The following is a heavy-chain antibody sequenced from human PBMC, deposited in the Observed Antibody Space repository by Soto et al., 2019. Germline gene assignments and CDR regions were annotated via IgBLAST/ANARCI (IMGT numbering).Heavy chain of an antibody. D-gene: IGHD6-6*01. V-gene: IGHV3-53*01. CDR2: IYSGGST. CDR3: ARDSSSSGWFDP. Sequence: LRLSCAASGFTVSSNYMSWVRQAPGKGLEWVSVIYSGGSTYYADSVKGRFTISRDNSKNTLYLQMNSLRAEDTAVYYCARDSSSSGWFDPWGQGTLVTVSS. J-gene: IGHJ5*02. CDR1: GFTVSSNY.